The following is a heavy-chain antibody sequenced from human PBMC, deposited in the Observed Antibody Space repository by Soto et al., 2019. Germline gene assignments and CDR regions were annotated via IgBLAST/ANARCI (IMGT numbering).Heavy chain of an antibody. D-gene: IGHD3-10*01. CDR2: IYYSGST. J-gene: IGHJ3*02. Sequence: SETLSLTCTVSGGSISSGGYYWSWIRQHPGKGLEWIGYIYYSGSTYYNPSLKSRVTISVDTSKNQFSLKLSSVTAADTAVYYCGFGRFPSPAFDIWGQGTMVTVSS. CDR3: GFGRFPSPAFDI. V-gene: IGHV4-31*03. CDR1: GGSISSGGYY.